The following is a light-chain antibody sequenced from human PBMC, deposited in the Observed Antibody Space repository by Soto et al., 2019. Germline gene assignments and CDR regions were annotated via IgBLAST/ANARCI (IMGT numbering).Light chain of an antibody. CDR2: GAS. J-gene: IGKJ1*01. Sequence: EIMLTQSPEPLSLSPGERATLSCRASQNVINRYLAWYQHKPGQTPRLLIYGASNRATGIPDRFSGSGSGTSFTLTISTLELEDFAVYFCHHYGSSPQTFAQGTPVEI. CDR1: QNVINRY. CDR3: HHYGSSPQT. V-gene: IGKV3-20*01.